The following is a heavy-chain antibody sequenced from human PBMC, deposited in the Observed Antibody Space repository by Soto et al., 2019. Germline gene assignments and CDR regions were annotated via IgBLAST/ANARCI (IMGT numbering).Heavy chain of an antibody. J-gene: IGHJ6*02. CDR2: IKQDGSEK. CDR1: GFTFSNFW. V-gene: IGHV3-7*01. CDR3: ARDSPEMAGTYYHYGMDV. D-gene: IGHD1-1*01. Sequence: EVQLVESGGGLVQPGGSLRLSCAASGFTFSNFWMTWVRQAPGKGLEWVATIKQDGSEKPYVDSVKGRFSISRDNAKNSLDLQMNHLRVEDTAVYYCARDSPEMAGTYYHYGMDVWGRGTTITVSS.